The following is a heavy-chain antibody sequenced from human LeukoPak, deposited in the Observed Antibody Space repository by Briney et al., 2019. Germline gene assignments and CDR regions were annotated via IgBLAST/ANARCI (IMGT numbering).Heavy chain of an antibody. CDR1: GFIVSNTY. Sequence: GGSLRLSCAASGFIVSNTYITWFRQAPGKGLEWVSATYADGATHYADSAKGRFTVSRDGSKNTVYLEMNSRRAEDTAIYYCLHYAGGQGTLVTVSS. CDR2: TYADGAT. D-gene: IGHD3-16*01. J-gene: IGHJ4*02. V-gene: IGHV3-66*02. CDR3: LHYA.